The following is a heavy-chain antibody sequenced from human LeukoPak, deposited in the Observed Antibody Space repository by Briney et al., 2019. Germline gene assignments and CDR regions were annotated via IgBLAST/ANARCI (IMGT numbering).Heavy chain of an antibody. J-gene: IGHJ4*02. Sequence: GGSLRLSCAASGFTFSSYAMHWVRQAPGKGLEWVAVISYDGSNKCYADSVKGRFTISRDNSKNTLYLQMNSLRAEDTAVYYCARDPEMAPFDYWGQGTLVTVSS. D-gene: IGHD5-24*01. CDR3: ARDPEMAPFDY. CDR2: ISYDGSNK. CDR1: GFTFSSYA. V-gene: IGHV3-30-3*01.